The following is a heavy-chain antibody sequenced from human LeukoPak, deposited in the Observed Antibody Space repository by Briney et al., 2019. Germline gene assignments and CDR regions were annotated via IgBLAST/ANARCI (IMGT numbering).Heavy chain of an antibody. CDR1: GFTFSGYW. CDR2: IKEDGSEN. D-gene: IGHD1-26*01. CDR3: ARPSAGRAFDI. Sequence: GGSLRLSCAASGFTFSGYWMSWVRQAPGRGLQCVANIKEDGSENYYLDSVKGRFTISRDNAKNSLYLQMNSLRAEDTAVYYCARPSAGRAFDIWGQGTMVTVSS. V-gene: IGHV3-7*02. J-gene: IGHJ3*02.